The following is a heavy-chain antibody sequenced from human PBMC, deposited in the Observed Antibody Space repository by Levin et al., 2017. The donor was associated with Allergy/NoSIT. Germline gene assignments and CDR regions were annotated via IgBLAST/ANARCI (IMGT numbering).Heavy chain of an antibody. V-gene: IGHV3-30-3*01. J-gene: IGHJ5*02. CDR2: ISYDGSNK. CDR1: GFTFSSYA. CDR3: AQNRVAAGNWFDP. Sequence: PGGSLRLSCAASGFTFSSYAMHWVRQAPGKGLEWVAVISYDGSNKYYADSVKGRFTISRDNSKNTLYLQMNSLRAEDTAVYYCAQNRVAAGNWFDPWGQGTLVTVSS. D-gene: IGHD6-25*01.